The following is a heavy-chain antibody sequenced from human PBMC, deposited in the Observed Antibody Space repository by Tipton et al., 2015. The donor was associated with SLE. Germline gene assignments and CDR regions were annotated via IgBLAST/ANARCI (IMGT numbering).Heavy chain of an antibody. V-gene: IGHV4-34*01. CDR2: INHSGST. Sequence: TLSLTCAVYGGSFSGYYWSWIRQPPGKGLEWIGEINHSGSTNYNPSLKSRVTISVDTSKNQFSLKLRSVTAADTAVYYCARAPPFQHWGQGTLVTVSS. CDR1: GGSFSGYY. CDR3: ARAPPFQH. J-gene: IGHJ1*01.